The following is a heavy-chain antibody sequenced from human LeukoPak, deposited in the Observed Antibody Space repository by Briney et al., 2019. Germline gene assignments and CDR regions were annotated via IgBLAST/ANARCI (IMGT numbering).Heavy chain of an antibody. CDR2: IRSRANSYAT. V-gene: IGHV3-73*01. Sequence: GGSLRLSCAASGFTFSGSAMHWVRQASGKGLEWVGRIRSRANSYATAYAASVKGRFTISRDNSKNTLYLQMNSLRAEDTAIYYCSSSLYPGGRYYYMDVWGRGTTVTISS. CDR3: SSSLYPGGRYYYMDV. D-gene: IGHD6-13*01. J-gene: IGHJ6*03. CDR1: GFTFSGSA.